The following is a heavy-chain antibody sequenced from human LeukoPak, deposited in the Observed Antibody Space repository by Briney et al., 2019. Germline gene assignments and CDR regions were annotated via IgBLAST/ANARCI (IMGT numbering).Heavy chain of an antibody. CDR3: AKGTEMATMGGGFDY. J-gene: IGHJ4*02. V-gene: IGHV3-30*18. Sequence: GGSLRLSCAASGFTFSSYGMHWVRQAPGKGLEWVAVISYDGSNKYYADSVKGRFTISRDNSKNTLYLQMNSLRAEDTAVYYCAKGTEMATMGGGFDYWGQGTLVTVSS. D-gene: IGHD5-24*01. CDR1: GFTFSSYG. CDR2: ISYDGSNK.